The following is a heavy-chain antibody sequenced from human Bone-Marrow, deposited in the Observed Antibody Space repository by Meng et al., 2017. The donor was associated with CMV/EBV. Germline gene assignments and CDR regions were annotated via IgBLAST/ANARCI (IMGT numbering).Heavy chain of an antibody. J-gene: IGHJ6*02. CDR2: IYYSGST. D-gene: IGHD2/OR15-2a*01. V-gene: IGHV4-39*01. Sequence: SETLSLTCTVSGGSIRSSGHYWGWFRQPAGKGLEWIGSIYYSGSTYYKASLKSRDTISIDTSKNQCSLKLTAVTAADAAVYYCGGSSHCNTFSCSLLRAGYYYGLDVWGQGTTVTVSS. CDR1: GGSIRSSGHY. CDR3: GGSSHCNTFSCSLLRAGYYYGLDV.